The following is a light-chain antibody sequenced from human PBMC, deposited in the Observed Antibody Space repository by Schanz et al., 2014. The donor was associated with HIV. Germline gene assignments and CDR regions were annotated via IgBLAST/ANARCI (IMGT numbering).Light chain of an antibody. CDR1: QTVSSSS. Sequence: EIVLTQSPDTLSLSPGERATLSCRASQTVSSSSLAWYQQKPGQSPRLLIYGASTRATGIPDRFSGSGSGTDFTLTISRLEPEDFAVYYCQQYGNSPRTFGQGTKVEI. CDR3: QQYGNSPRT. CDR2: GAS. J-gene: IGKJ1*01. V-gene: IGKV3-20*01.